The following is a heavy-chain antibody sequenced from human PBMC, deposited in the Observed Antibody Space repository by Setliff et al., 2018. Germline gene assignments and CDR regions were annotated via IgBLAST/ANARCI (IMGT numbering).Heavy chain of an antibody. Sequence: GESLKISCKGSGYSFSNYWIGWVRQMSGKGLEWMGIIYPADSDTRYSPSFQGQVTISADKSISTAYLQWSSLKASDTAMYYCASTLYYYDSSGYGAFDIWGQGTMVTVSS. J-gene: IGHJ3*02. CDR1: GYSFSNYW. D-gene: IGHD3-22*01. V-gene: IGHV5-51*01. CDR3: ASTLYYYDSSGYGAFDI. CDR2: IYPADSDT.